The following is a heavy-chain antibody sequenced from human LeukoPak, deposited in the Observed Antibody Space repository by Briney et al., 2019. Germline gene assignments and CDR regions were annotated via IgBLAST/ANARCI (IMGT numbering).Heavy chain of an antibody. CDR1: GFTFSDYY. CDR3: AKDEDPYYYGSGACDY. V-gene: IGHV3-11*04. J-gene: IGHJ4*02. Sequence: GGSLRLSCAASGFTFSDYYMSWIRQAPGKGLEWVSYISSSGSAIYYADFVKGRFTISRDNSKNTLYLQMNSLRAEDTAVYYCAKDEDPYYYGSGACDYWGQGTLVTVSS. D-gene: IGHD3-10*01. CDR2: ISSSGSAI.